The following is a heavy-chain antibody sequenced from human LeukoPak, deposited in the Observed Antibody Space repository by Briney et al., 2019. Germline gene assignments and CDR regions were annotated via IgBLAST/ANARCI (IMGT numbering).Heavy chain of an antibody. CDR2: ISNGGQTI. V-gene: IGHV3-48*03. CDR1: GFTFGTFE. CDR3: ARDAPGTVTNDY. Sequence: RSGGSLRLSCAASGFTFGTFEMNWVRQSPGKGLEWISWISNGGQTIYYTDSVKGRFTVSRDNAKNLLFLQMNSLRAEDTAVYYCARDAPGTVTNDYWGQGTLVTVSS. J-gene: IGHJ4*02. D-gene: IGHD4-11*01.